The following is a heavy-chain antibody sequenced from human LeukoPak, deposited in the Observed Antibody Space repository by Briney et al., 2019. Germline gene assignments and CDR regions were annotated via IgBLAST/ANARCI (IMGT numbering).Heavy chain of an antibody. CDR2: IHYSGST. CDR1: GGSISNSRNY. D-gene: IGHD3-10*01. J-gene: IGHJ5*02. V-gene: IGHV4-39*07. CDR3: ARPGLTLLWFGEHWFDP. Sequence: PSETLSLTCTVSGGSISNSRNYWAWIRQPPGRGLEWIGTIHYSGSTYYNASLKSRLIISIDTSKNQFSLKLSSVTAADTAVYYCARPGLTLLWFGEHWFDPWGQGTLVTVSS.